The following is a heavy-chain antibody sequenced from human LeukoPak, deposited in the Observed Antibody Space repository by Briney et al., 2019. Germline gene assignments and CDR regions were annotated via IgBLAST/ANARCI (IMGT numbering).Heavy chain of an antibody. V-gene: IGHV4-4*07. J-gene: IGHJ6*03. Sequence: SETLSLTCTVSGGSISSYYWSWLRQPAGKGLEWIGRIYTSGSTNYNPSLKSRVTMSVDTSKNQFSLKLSSVTAADTAVYYCAREVGGSSSSRYYYYMDVWGKGTTVTVSS. CDR2: IYTSGST. CDR3: AREVGGSSSSRYYYYMDV. CDR1: GGSISSYY. D-gene: IGHD6-6*01.